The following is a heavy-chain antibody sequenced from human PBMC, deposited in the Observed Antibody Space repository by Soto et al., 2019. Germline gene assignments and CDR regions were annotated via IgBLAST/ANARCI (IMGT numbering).Heavy chain of an antibody. D-gene: IGHD6-13*01. CDR2: IYYSGST. CDR3: ARCNIRRSSWFIGDP. CDR1: GGSISSYY. V-gene: IGHV4-59*01. Sequence: SETLSLTCTVSGGSISSYYWSWIRQPPGKGLEWIGYIYYSGSTNYNPSLKSRVTISVDTSKNQFSLKLSSVTAADTAVDYCARCNIRRSSWFIGDPWGQGTLVTVSS. J-gene: IGHJ5*02.